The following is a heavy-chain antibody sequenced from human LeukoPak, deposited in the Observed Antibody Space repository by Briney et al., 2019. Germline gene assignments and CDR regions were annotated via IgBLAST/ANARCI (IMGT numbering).Heavy chain of an antibody. D-gene: IGHD3-3*01. CDR2: IYYSGST. CDR1: GGSISSYY. Sequence: SETLSLTSTVSGGSISSYYWSWIRQPPGKGLEWIGYIYYSGSTNYNPSLKSRVTISVDTSKNQFSLKLSSVTAADTAVYYCARVSRSWSGYYPYYFDYWGQGTLVTVSS. V-gene: IGHV4-59*01. J-gene: IGHJ4*02. CDR3: ARVSRSWSGYYPYYFDY.